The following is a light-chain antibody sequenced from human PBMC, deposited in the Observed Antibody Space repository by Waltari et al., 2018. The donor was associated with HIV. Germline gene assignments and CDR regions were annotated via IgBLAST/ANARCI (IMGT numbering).Light chain of an antibody. J-gene: IGLJ3*02. CDR1: SSNIGSNT. V-gene: IGLV1-44*01. CDR3: AAWDDSLNAWV. CDR2: SNK. Sequence: QSVLTQPPSASGTPGQRVTISCSGSSSNIGSNTVNWYQQLPGTAPKLLIYSNKQRPAGVPDRFSCSKSGTSASLAISGLQSEDEADYYCAAWDDSLNAWVFGGGTKLTVL.